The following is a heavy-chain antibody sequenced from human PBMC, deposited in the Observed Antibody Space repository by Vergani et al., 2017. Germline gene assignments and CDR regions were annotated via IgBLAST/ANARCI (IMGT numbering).Heavy chain of an antibody. Sequence: QITLRESGPTLVKPPQTLTLTCTFSGFSLTTGGEGVGWIRQPPGRALEWLAFVYWNDDERYSTSLKSRVTITKDTSKNEVILTMATMDPVDTATYYCVHRLGYFDWDGAFDVWGPGTMVTVSS. CDR2: VYWNDDE. CDR3: VHRLGYFDWDGAFDV. D-gene: IGHD3-9*01. CDR1: GFSLTTGGEG. V-gene: IGHV2-5*01. J-gene: IGHJ3*01.